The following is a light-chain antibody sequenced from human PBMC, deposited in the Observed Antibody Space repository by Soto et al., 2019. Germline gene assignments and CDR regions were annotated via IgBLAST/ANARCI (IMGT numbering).Light chain of an antibody. Sequence: DIVMTQSPDSLAVSLGERATINCKSSQSVLYSSNNENSLAWYQQKPGQPPKLLIYWASTRESGVPDRFSGSGSGTDFTLTISSLQAEDVAVYYCKQYYNTPYTFGQGTKLEIK. CDR1: QSVLYSSNNENS. V-gene: IGKV4-1*01. CDR2: WAS. J-gene: IGKJ2*01. CDR3: KQYYNTPYT.